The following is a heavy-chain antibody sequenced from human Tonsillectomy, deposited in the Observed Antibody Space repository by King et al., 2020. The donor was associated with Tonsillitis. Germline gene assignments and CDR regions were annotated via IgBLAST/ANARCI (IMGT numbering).Heavy chain of an antibody. D-gene: IGHD3-22*01. V-gene: IGHV3-23*04. CDR2: ISGSGGST. Sequence: VQLVESGGGLVQPGGFLRLSCAASGFIFRSYAMSWVRQAPGKGLEWVSSISGSGGSTYYADSVRGRFTISRDNSKNTLYLQMSSLRAEDTAVYYCAKDGSGYYDHDVFDIWGQGTMVTVSS. CDR1: GFIFRSYA. J-gene: IGHJ3*02. CDR3: AKDGSGYYDHDVFDI.